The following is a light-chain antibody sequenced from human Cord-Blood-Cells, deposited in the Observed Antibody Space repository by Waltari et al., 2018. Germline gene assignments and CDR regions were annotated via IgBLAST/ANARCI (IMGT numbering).Light chain of an antibody. CDR2: GNS. CDR1: SSNIGAGYD. V-gene: IGLV1-40*01. CDR3: QSYDSSLSGWV. Sequence: QSVLTQPPSVSGAPGQRVTISCTGSSSNIGAGYDVPWYQQLPGTAPKLLIYGNSNRPSGVPDRFAGSQSGTSASRAITGLQAEDEADYYCQSYDSSLSGWVFGGGTKLTVL. J-gene: IGLJ3*02.